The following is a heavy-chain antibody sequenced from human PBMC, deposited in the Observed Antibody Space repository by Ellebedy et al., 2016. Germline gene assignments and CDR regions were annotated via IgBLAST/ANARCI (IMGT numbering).Heavy chain of an antibody. CDR2: IYWDDDK. CDR3: ATLTISYYYYYMDV. CDR1: GFSLSTSGVG. J-gene: IGHJ6*03. Sequence: SGPTLVXPTQTLTLTCTFSGFSLSTSGVGVGWIRQPPGKALEWLALIYWDDDKRYSPSLKSRLTITKDTSKNQVVLTMTNMDPVDTATYYCATLTISYYYYYMDVWGKGTTVTVSS. V-gene: IGHV2-5*02.